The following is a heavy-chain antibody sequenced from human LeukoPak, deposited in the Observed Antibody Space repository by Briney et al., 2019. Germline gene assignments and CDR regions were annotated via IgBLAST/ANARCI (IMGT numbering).Heavy chain of an antibody. CDR3: AKEGCSSTSCYTDDY. CDR2: IRYDGSNK. CDR1: GFTFSSYG. V-gene: IGHV3-30*02. Sequence: GESLRLSCAASGFTFSSYGMHWVRQAPGKGLEWVAFIRYDGSNKYYADSVKGRFTISRDNSKNTLYLQMNSLRAEDTAVYYCAKEGCSSTSCYTDDYWGQGTLVTVSS. J-gene: IGHJ4*02. D-gene: IGHD2-2*01.